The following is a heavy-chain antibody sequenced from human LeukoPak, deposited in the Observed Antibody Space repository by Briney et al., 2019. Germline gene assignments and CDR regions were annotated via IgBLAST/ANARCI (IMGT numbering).Heavy chain of an antibody. J-gene: IGHJ4*02. V-gene: IGHV3-30*02. CDR3: AKEYWRGSNTNYFDY. Sequence: GGSLRLSCAASAFTFSSYGMFWVRQAPGKGLEWVAFIQYDGNNNYYADSVKGRSTISRDNSKNTLYLQMNSLRPEDTAVYYCAKEYWRGSNTNYFDYWGQGTLVTVSS. CDR2: IQYDGNNN. CDR1: AFTFSSYG. D-gene: IGHD4-11*01.